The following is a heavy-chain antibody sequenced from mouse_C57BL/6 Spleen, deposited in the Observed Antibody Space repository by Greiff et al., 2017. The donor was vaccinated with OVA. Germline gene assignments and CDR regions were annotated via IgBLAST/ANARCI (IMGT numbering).Heavy chain of an antibody. Sequence: VKLVESGPGLVQPSQSLSITCTVSGFSLTSYGVHWVRQSPGKGLEWLGVIWRGGSTDYNAAFMSRLSITKDNSKSQVFFKMNSLQADDTAIYYCANDYGSSPYYAMDYWGQGTSVTVSS. CDR2: IWRGGST. CDR1: GFSLTSYG. V-gene: IGHV2-5*01. J-gene: IGHJ4*01. D-gene: IGHD1-1*01. CDR3: ANDYGSSPYYAMDY.